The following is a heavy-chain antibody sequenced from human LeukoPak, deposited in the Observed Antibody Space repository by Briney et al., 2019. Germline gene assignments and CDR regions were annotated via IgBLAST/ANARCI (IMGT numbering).Heavy chain of an antibody. CDR1: GFTFRDPW. Sequence: PGGSLRISCAGSGFTFRDPWMSWVRQAPGKGLEWVGRIKNKAAGGTADYAAPVQGRFTISRDDSESTLYLQMNSLKTEDTAVYYCATGRGVAGDVWGQGTTVTVSS. V-gene: IGHV3-15*01. D-gene: IGHD3-10*01. CDR3: ATGRGVAGDV. J-gene: IGHJ6*02. CDR2: IKNKAAGGTA.